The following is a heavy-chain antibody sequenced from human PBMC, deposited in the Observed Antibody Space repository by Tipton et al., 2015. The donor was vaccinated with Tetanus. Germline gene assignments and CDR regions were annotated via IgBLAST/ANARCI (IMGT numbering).Heavy chain of an antibody. Sequence: QSGPEVKKPGASVKVSCKASGYTFTSYDINWVRQATGQGLEWMGWMNPNSGNTGYAQKFQGRVTMTRNTSISTAYMELSSLRSEDTPVYYCASGGAVAGTTPLDYWGQGTLVTVSS. D-gene: IGHD6-19*01. J-gene: IGHJ4*02. CDR1: GYTFTSYD. V-gene: IGHV1-8*01. CDR3: ASGGAVAGTTPLDY. CDR2: MNPNSGNT.